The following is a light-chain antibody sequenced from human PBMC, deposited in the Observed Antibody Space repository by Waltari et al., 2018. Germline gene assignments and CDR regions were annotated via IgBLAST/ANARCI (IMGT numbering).Light chain of an antibody. V-gene: IGLV2-14*03. Sequence: QSALTQPASVSGSPGQSITISCTGTSSDFGGYNYVSWYQQHPGKAPKLMIYDVSNRPSGVSNRFSGSKSGNTASLTISGLRAEDEADYYCSSYTSSSTLVFGGGTKLTVL. J-gene: IGLJ2*01. CDR3: SSYTSSSTLV. CDR1: SSDFGGYNY. CDR2: DVS.